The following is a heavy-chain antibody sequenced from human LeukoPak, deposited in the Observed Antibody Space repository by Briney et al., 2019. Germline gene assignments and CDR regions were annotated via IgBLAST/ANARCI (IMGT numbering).Heavy chain of an antibody. V-gene: IGHV3-11*01. Sequence: GGCLRLSCAASGFTSSDYYMTWIRQAPGKGLEWVSYISGVASDIHYADSVKGRFAISRNNAKNSVYLQVNSLRVEDTAVYYCARGGAHGMDVWGQGTTVTVSS. D-gene: IGHD1-26*01. CDR3: ARGGAHGMDV. J-gene: IGHJ6*02. CDR1: GFTSSDYY. CDR2: ISGVASDI.